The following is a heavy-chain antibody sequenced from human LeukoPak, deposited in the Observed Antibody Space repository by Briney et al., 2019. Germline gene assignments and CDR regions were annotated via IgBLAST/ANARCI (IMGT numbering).Heavy chain of an antibody. Sequence: SGTLSLTCAVSGGSISSGSYYWSWIRQPAGKGLEWIGRIYTSGSTNYNPSLKSRVTISVDTSKNQFSLKLSSVTAADTAVYYCARDRTRTGANFDYWGQGTLVTVSS. J-gene: IGHJ4*02. CDR2: IYTSGST. D-gene: IGHD7-27*01. CDR3: ARDRTRTGANFDY. V-gene: IGHV4-61*02. CDR1: GGSISSGSYY.